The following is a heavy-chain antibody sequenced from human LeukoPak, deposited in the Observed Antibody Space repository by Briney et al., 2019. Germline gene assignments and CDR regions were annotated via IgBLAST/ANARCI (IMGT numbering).Heavy chain of an antibody. CDR3: ARAFGNDSSGYYYRRYWYFDL. V-gene: IGHV1-18*01. J-gene: IGHJ2*01. CDR1: GYTFTSYG. D-gene: IGHD3-22*01. Sequence: ASVKVSCKASGYTFTSYGISWVQQAPGQGLEWMGWISAYNGNTNYAQKLQGRVTMTTDTSTSTAYMELRSLRSDDTAVYYCARAFGNDSSGYYYRRYWYFDLWGRGTLVTVSS. CDR2: ISAYNGNT.